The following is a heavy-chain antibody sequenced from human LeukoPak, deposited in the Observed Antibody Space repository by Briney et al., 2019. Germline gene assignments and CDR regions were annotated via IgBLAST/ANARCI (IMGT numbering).Heavy chain of an antibody. D-gene: IGHD6-13*01. CDR2: ISGSGGST. J-gene: IGHJ4*02. CDR3: AKDGEIAAAGYSSSFDY. Sequence: GGSLRLSCAASGFTFSSYAMSWVRQAPGKGLEWVSAISGSGGSTYYADSVKGRFTISRDNSKNTLYLQMNSLRAEDTAVYYCAKDGEIAAAGYSSSFDYWGQGTLVTVSS. CDR1: GFTFSSYA. V-gene: IGHV3-23*01.